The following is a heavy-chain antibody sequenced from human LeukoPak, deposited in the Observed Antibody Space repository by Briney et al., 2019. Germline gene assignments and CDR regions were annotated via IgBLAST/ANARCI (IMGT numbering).Heavy chain of an antibody. D-gene: IGHD3-9*01. CDR3: ARDVPDYDILTGYSYHYYYYGMDV. V-gene: IGHV1-8*01. J-gene: IGHJ6*02. CDR2: MNPNSGNT. CDR1: GYTFTSYD. Sequence: ASVKVSCKASGYTFTSYDINWVRQATGQGLEWMGWMNPNSGNTGYAQKFQGRVTMTRNTSISTAYMELSSLRAEDTAVYYCARDVPDYDILTGYSYHYYYYGMDVWGQGTTVTVSS.